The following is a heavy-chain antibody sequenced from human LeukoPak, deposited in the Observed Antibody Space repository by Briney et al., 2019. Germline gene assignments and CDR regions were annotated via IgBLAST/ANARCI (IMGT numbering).Heavy chain of an antibody. CDR3: ARPTYYYDSSGYDLYYFDY. CDR1: GYTFTSYY. D-gene: IGHD3-22*01. Sequence: ASVKVSCKASGYTFTSYYMHWVRQAPGQGLEWMGIMNPSGGSTSYAQKFQGRVTMTRDTSTSTVYMELSSLRSEDTAVYYCARPTYYYDSSGYDLYYFDYWGQGTLVTVSS. V-gene: IGHV1-46*01. J-gene: IGHJ4*02. CDR2: MNPSGGST.